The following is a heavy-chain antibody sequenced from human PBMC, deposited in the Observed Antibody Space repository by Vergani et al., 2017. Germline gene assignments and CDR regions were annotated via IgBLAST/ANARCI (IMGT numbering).Heavy chain of an antibody. CDR3: ATQMGSDTAMFTSYAGYYYYGMDV. V-gene: IGHV3-11*01. Sequence: QVQLVESGGGLVKPGGSLRLSCAASGFTFSDYYMSWIRQAPGKGLEWVSYISSSGSTIYYADSVKGRFTISRDNAKNSLYLQMNSLRAEDTAVYYCATQMGSDTAMFTSYAGYYYYGMDVWGQGTTVTVSS. J-gene: IGHJ6*02. CDR2: ISSSGSTI. D-gene: IGHD5-18*01. CDR1: GFTFSDYY.